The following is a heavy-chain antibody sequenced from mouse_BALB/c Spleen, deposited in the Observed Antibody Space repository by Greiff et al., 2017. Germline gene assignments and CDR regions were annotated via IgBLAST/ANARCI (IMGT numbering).Heavy chain of an antibody. CDR3: ARGWDDYFDY. Sequence: EVQVVESGGDLVKPGGSLKLSCAASGFSFSSYGMTWVRQTPDKRLEWVATISSGGSYTYYPDSVKGRFTISRDNAKNTLYLQMSSLKSEDTAMYYCARGWDDYFDYWGQGTTLTVSS. CDR2: ISSGGSYT. J-gene: IGHJ2*01. D-gene: IGHD4-1*01. V-gene: IGHV5-6*01. CDR1: GFSFSSYG.